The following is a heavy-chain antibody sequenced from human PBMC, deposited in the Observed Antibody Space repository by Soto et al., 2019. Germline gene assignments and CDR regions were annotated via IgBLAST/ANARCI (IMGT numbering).Heavy chain of an antibody. CDR3: ERRRHKESWFDT. J-gene: IGHJ5*02. CDR2: IHGSGSA. V-gene: IGHV4-4*07. Sequence: SSETLSLTCTVSNGSISNFYWNWIRQSAGKGLEWIGRIHGSGSATYNPSLRSRVTMSVDTSKNQFSLKVNSVTGADTAVYYCERRRHKESWFDTWGQGTLVTVSS. CDR1: NGSISNFY.